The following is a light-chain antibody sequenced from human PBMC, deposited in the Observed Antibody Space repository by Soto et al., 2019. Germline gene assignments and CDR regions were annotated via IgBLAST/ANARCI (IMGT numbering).Light chain of an antibody. CDR3: KQYNSYPWT. CDR2: HAY. CDR1: QSISNW. V-gene: IGKV1-5*01. J-gene: IGKJ1*01. Sequence: DIQMTQSPSTLPASLGDRVTITCRASQSISNWLAWYQQKPGKAPKVLIYHAYTLKSGVQSRFSGSGSGTEFTLTIRSLQPDDFATYYCKQYNSYPWTFGQGTKVDIK.